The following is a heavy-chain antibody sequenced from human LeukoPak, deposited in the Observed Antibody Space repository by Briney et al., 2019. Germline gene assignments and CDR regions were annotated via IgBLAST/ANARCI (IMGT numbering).Heavy chain of an antibody. CDR3: ARDPNYYDSGGSLWYYYYGMDV. CDR2: ISYDGSNK. D-gene: IGHD3-22*01. CDR1: GFTFSSYA. J-gene: IGHJ6*02. V-gene: IGHV3-30*04. Sequence: GGSLRLSCAASGFTFSSYAMHWVRQAPGKGLEWVAVISYDGSNKYYADSVKGRFTISRDNSKNTLYLQMNSLRAEDTAVYYCARDPNYYDSGGSLWYYYYGMDVWSQGTTVTVSS.